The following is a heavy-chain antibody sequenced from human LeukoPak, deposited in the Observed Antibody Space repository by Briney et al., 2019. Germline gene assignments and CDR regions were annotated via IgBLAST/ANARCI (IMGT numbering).Heavy chain of an antibody. CDR1: GYTFTSYY. CDR3: ARSRQSTREDEIIIRRRWFDC. J-gene: IGHJ5*01. CDR2: INPSGGST. Sequence: GASVKVSCKASGYTFTSYYMHWVRQAPGRGLEWMGIINPSGGSTSYAQKFKGRVTMTRDTSISTAYMELSRLRSDDTAVYYCARSRQSTREDEIIIRRRWFDCWGQGTLVTVSS. D-gene: IGHD1-26*01. V-gene: IGHV1-46*01.